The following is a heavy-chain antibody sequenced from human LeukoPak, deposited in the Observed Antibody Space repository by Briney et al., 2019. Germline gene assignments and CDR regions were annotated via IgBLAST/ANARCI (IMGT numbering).Heavy chain of an antibody. Sequence: PSETLSLTCAVYGGSFSGYYWSWIRQPPGKGLEWIGEINHSGSTNYNPSLKSRVTISVDTSKNQFSLKLSSVTAADTAVYYCARSTPPYLGQLGLPSYYYYMDVWGKGTTVTVSS. D-gene: IGHD6-6*01. CDR2: INHSGST. V-gene: IGHV4-34*01. CDR1: GGSFSGYY. J-gene: IGHJ6*03. CDR3: ARSTPPYLGQLGLPSYYYYMDV.